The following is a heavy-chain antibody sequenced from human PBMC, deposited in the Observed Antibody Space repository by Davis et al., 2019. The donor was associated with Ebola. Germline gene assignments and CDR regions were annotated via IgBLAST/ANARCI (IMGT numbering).Heavy chain of an antibody. CDR3: ARTPYGDLVPHFDY. J-gene: IGHJ4*02. CDR2: IDWDDDK. Sequence: SWIRQPPGKALEWLALIDWDDDKYYSTSLKTRLTISKDTSKNQVVLTMTNMDPVDTATYYCARTPYGDLVPHFDYWGQGTLVTVSS. D-gene: IGHD4-17*01. V-gene: IGHV2-70*01.